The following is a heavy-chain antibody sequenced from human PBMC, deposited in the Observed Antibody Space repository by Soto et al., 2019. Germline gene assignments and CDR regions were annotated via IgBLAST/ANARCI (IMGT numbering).Heavy chain of an antibody. J-gene: IGHJ4*02. V-gene: IGHV1-3*01. CDR2: ISAGNGNT. Sequence: ASVKVSCKASGYTFSNYGIHWVRQAPGQRLEWMGLISAGNGNTKYSQKFQGRVTLTRDTSASTAYMELSSLRSEDTAVYYCTRPKDYDDCLDLWGQGTLVTVSS. CDR1: GYTFSNYG. D-gene: IGHD3-22*01. CDR3: TRPKDYDDCLDL.